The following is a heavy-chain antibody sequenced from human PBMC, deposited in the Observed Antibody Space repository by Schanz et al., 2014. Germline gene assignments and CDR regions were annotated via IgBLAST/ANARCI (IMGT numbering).Heavy chain of an antibody. V-gene: IGHV3-23*01. Sequence: EGQLLESGGGLIQPGGSLRLSCAASGFIFSNYGMHWVRQAPGKGLEWVSALSGSGGSTYYADSVKGRFTISRDNSKNTLYLQMNTLRAEDTAVYYCARDRGHCSGGSCLTFDYWGQGTLVTVSS. D-gene: IGHD2-15*01. CDR2: LSGSGGST. J-gene: IGHJ4*02. CDR3: ARDRGHCSGGSCLTFDY. CDR1: GFIFSNYG.